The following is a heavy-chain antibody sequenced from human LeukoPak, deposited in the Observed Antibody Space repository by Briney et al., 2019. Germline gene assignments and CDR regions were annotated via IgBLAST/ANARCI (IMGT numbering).Heavy chain of an antibody. V-gene: IGHV3-7*01. CDR2: IKQDGSEK. D-gene: IGHD3-16*01. CDR1: GFTFSSYW. J-gene: IGHJ4*02. CDR3: ARVSWGNFDY. Sequence: GGSLRLSCTASGFTFSSYWMSWVGQAPGKGLEWVANIKQDGSEKYYVDSVKGRFTISRDNAKNSLYLQISSLRAEDTAVYYCARVSWGNFDYWGQGTLVTVSS.